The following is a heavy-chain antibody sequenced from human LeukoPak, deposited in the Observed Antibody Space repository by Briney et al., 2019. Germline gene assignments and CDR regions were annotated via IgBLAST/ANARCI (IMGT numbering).Heavy chain of an antibody. D-gene: IGHD2-2*01. V-gene: IGHV3-53*01. CDR3: ARDRFDCSSTACPYYFDY. J-gene: IGHJ4*02. CDR2: VYSGGTT. CDR1: GFTVSSTY. Sequence: PGGSLRLSCAASGFTVSSTYMSWVRQAPGKGLEWVSVVYSGGTTYYADSVKGRFTISRDNSKNTVYLQMNSLRAEDTAVYYCARDRFDCSSTACPYYFDYWGQGTLVSVSS.